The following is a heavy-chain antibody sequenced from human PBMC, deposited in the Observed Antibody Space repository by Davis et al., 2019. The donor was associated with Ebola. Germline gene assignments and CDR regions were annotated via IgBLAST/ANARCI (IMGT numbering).Heavy chain of an antibody. CDR2: ISHGGVS. D-gene: IGHD3-22*01. J-gene: IGHJ4*02. V-gene: IGHV4-34*01. Sequence: MPSETLSLTCAVYGGSFSDYFWSWIRQSPRKGLEWIGEISHGGVSDFNPSLKSRVTISVDTSKNQFSLRLNSVTAADTAVYYCARQPTTYYYDSSGYSHFDYWGQGTLVTVSS. CDR3: ARQPTTYYYDSSGYSHFDY. CDR1: GGSFSDYF.